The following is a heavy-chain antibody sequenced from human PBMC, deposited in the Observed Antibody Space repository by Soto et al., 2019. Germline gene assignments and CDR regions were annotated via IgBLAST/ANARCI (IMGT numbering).Heavy chain of an antibody. D-gene: IGHD3-10*02. Sequence: PSETLSLTCTVSGGSISSSGYYWGWIRQPPGKGLEWIGTIYYSGSTYYSPSLKSRVTISVDTSKNQFSLKLSSVTAADTAVYYCARRSQLAAVRGIDYWGQGTLATVSS. CDR2: IYYSGST. CDR3: ARRSQLAAVRGIDY. CDR1: GGSISSSGYY. V-gene: IGHV4-39*01. J-gene: IGHJ4*02.